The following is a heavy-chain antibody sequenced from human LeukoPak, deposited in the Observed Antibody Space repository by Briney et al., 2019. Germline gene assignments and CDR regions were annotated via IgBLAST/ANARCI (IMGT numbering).Heavy chain of an antibody. CDR1: GFTFSDYA. CDR3: AKLWGRHVWSFDY. D-gene: IGHD3-16*01. Sequence: GGSLRLSCAASGFTFSDYAMSWVRRAPGKGLEWVSTIFKTGDTAHYADIVRGRFTISRDNSKNTLSLQMNSLRAEDTAIYYCAKLWGRHVWSFDYWGQGALVTVSS. CDR2: IFKTGDTA. J-gene: IGHJ4*02. V-gene: IGHV3-23*01.